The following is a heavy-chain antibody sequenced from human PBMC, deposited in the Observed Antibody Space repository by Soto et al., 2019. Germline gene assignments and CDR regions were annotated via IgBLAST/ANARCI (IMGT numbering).Heavy chain of an antibody. V-gene: IGHV1-2*04. D-gene: IGHD3-10*01. CDR1: GYTFTGYY. Sequence: QVPLVQSGAEVKKPGASVKVSCKASGYTFTGYYMHWVRQAPGQGLEWMGWINPNSGGTNYAQKFQGWVTMTRDTSISTAYMELSRLRSDDTAVYYCARGDTVVRGVTEIKPSYYYYMDVWGKGTTVTVSS. J-gene: IGHJ6*03. CDR3: ARGDTVVRGVTEIKPSYYYYMDV. CDR2: INPNSGGT.